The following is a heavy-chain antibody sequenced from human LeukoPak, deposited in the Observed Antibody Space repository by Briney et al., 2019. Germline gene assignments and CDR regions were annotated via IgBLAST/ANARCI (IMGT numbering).Heavy chain of an antibody. Sequence: SETLSLTCTVSDGSISSGGYYWSWIRQHPGKGLEWIGYIYYSGSTYYNPSLKSRVTISVDTSKNQFSLKLSSVTAADTAVYYCARESSGAMVRGVIIEREGFDYWGQGTLVTVSS. D-gene: IGHD3-10*01. J-gene: IGHJ4*02. CDR2: IYYSGST. CDR1: DGSISSGGYY. V-gene: IGHV4-31*03. CDR3: ARESSGAMVRGVIIEREGFDY.